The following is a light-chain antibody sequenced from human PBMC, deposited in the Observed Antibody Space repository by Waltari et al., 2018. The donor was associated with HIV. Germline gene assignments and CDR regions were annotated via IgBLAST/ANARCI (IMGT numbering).Light chain of an antibody. V-gene: IGKV1-8*01. CDR2: ASS. CDR1: QDIGTY. Sequence: AIRMTQSPSSLSASTGDRVTISCRASQDIGTYVAWYQHKPEKAPELLMFASSTLQRGLPSRFTGSGSGTDFTHTITCLQSEDFATYYCQQYYSYPQTFGQGTKLEIK. CDR3: QQYYSYPQT. J-gene: IGKJ2*01.